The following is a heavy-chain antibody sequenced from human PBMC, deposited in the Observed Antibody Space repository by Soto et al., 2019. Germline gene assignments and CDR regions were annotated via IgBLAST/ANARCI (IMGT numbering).Heavy chain of an antibody. CDR3: ARGQVLTITFGGVIDPLFRLGAFDI. Sequence: SETLSLTCAVYGGSFSGYYWSWIRQPPGKGLEWIGEINHSGSTNYNPSLKSRVTISVDTSKNQFSLKLSSVTAADTAVYYCARGQVLTITFGGVIDPLFRLGAFDIWGQGTMVTVSS. CDR1: GGSFSGYY. D-gene: IGHD3-16*02. CDR2: INHSGST. J-gene: IGHJ3*02. V-gene: IGHV4-34*01.